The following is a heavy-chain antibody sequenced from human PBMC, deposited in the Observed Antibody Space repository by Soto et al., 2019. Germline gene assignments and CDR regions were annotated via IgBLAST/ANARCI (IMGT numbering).Heavy chain of an antibody. CDR1: GGSISSSNW. V-gene: IGHV4-4*02. CDR2: IYHSGST. CDR3: TRLWKWITPWPSIGAYSGMDV. D-gene: IGHD5-12*01. Sequence: PSETLSLTCAVSGGSISSSNWWSWVRQPPGKVLEWIGEIYHSGSTNYNPSLKSRVTISVYKSKNQFSLKLSSVTAADAAVYYCTRLWKWITPWPSIGAYSGMDVWGQGTTVPVSS. J-gene: IGHJ6*02.